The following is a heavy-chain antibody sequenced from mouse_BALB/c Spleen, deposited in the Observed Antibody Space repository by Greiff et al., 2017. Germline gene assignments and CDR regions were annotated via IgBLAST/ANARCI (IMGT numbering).Heavy chain of an antibody. CDR2: IRYSGST. V-gene: IGHV3-8*02. CDR1: GDSITSGY. D-gene: IGHD2-2*01. CDR3: ARGYGYDVWYFDV. Sequence: VQLKESGPSLVKPSQTLSLTCSVTGDSITSGYWNWIRKLPGNKLEYMGYIRYSGSTYYNPSLKSRISITRDTSKNQYYLQLNSVTTEDTATYYCARGYGYDVWYFDVWGAGTTVTVSS. J-gene: IGHJ1*01.